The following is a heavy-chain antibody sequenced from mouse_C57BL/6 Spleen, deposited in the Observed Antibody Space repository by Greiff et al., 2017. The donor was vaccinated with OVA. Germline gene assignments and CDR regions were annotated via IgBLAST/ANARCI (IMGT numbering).Heavy chain of an antibody. J-gene: IGHJ2*01. Sequence: QVQLKQPGAELVRPGSPVKLSCKASGYTFTSYWMHWVKQRPIQGLEWIGNIDPSDSETHYNQKFKDKATLTVDKSSSTAYMQLSSLTSEDSAVYYCARGSRYDYEGYFDYWGQGTTLTVSS. V-gene: IGHV1-52*01. CDR1: GYTFTSYW. CDR3: ARGSRYDYEGYFDY. CDR2: IDPSDSET. D-gene: IGHD2-4*01.